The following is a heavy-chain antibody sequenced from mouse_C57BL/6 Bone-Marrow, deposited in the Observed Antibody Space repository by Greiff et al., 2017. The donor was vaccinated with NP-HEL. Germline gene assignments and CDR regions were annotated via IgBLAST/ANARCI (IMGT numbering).Heavy chain of an antibody. CDR1: GYTFTNYW. V-gene: IGHV1-63*01. D-gene: IGHD1-1*01. J-gene: IGHJ1*03. CDR2: IYPGGGYT. Sequence: VMLVESGAELVRPGTSVKMSCKASGYTFTNYWIGWAKQRPGHGLEWIGDIYPGGGYTNYNEKFKGKATLTADKSSSTAYMQFSSLTSEDSAIYYCARWGTVVATRYFDVWGTGTTVTVSS. CDR3: ARWGTVVATRYFDV.